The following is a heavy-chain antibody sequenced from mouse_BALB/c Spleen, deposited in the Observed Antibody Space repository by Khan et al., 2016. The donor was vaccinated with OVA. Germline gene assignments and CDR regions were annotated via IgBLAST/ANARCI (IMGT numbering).Heavy chain of an antibody. CDR2: ISSGGDYT. CDR3: ASHLTVSFAY. Sequence: EVKLMESGGDLVKPGGSLKLSCAASGFIFSSYSMSWVRQTPVTRLEWVATISSGGDYTYYPDSVKGRFTISRDVAKHTLYLHMSRLKSEDTAIYYCASHLTVSFAYCGQGTLVTVSA. V-gene: IGHV5-6*01. CDR1: GFIFSSYS. J-gene: IGHJ3*01. D-gene: IGHD4-1*01.